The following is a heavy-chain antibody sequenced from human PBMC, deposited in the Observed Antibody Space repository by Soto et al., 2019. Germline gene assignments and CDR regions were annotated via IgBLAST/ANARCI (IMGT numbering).Heavy chain of an antibody. Sequence: EVQLVESGGGLVKPGGSLRLSCAGSGFTFSNAWMSWVRRAPGKGLEWVGRIKRDAYGGAIDYAAPVKGRFTISREDSKNTLFLQMNNLRAEDTAVYSCTTTKERLEQPTHDFWGQGTPVIVSA. J-gene: IGHJ4*02. D-gene: IGHD1-1*01. V-gene: IGHV3-15*01. CDR1: GFTFSNAW. CDR2: IKRDAYGGAI. CDR3: TTTKERLEQPTHDF.